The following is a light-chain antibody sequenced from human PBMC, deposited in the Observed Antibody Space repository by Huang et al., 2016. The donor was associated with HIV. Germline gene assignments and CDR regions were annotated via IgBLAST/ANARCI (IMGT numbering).Light chain of an antibody. Sequence: EILLTQSPATLSLSPGETATLSCRASQSVSKFLAWYQQTPGQPPRLLIYDAAPRATGIPDMFSGSGSGTDFTLTISSLEPEDFSVYYCQQRSSWPPFTFGPGTKVDIK. CDR2: DAA. CDR3: QQRSSWPPFT. V-gene: IGKV3-11*01. J-gene: IGKJ3*01. CDR1: QSVSKF.